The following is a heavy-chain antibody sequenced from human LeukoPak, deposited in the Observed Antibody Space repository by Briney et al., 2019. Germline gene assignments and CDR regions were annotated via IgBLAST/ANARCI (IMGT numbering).Heavy chain of an antibody. CDR2: INPNSGGT. D-gene: IGHD3-22*01. J-gene: IGHJ6*02. Sequence: ASVKVPCKASGYTFTGYYMHWVRQAPGQGLEWMGWINPNSGGTNYAQKFQGRVTMTRDTSISTAYMELSRLRSDDTAVYYCATPDYYDSSGSPPYYYYGMDVWGQGTTVTVSS. CDR1: GYTFTGYY. CDR3: ATPDYYDSSGSPPYYYYGMDV. V-gene: IGHV1-2*02.